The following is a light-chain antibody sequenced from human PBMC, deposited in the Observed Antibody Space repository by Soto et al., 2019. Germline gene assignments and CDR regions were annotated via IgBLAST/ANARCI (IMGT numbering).Light chain of an antibody. CDR1: RSNIGSNT. CDR2: RNN. J-gene: IGLJ2*01. Sequence: QSVLTQPPSAYGTPGQRVTISCSGSRSNIGSNTVNWYQQLPGMAPKLLIYRNNQRPSGVPDRFSGSPSGTSASLAISGLQSEDEADYYCAAWDDSLNGLVFGGGTKLTVL. CDR3: AAWDDSLNGLV. V-gene: IGLV1-44*01.